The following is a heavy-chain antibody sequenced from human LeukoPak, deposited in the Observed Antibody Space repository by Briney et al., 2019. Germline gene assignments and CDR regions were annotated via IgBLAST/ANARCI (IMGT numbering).Heavy chain of an antibody. J-gene: IGHJ5*02. CDR3: ASDYGDYGAWFDP. CDR1: GGSISSSSYY. D-gene: IGHD4-17*01. Sequence: SETLSLTCNVSGGSISSSSYYWGWIRQPPGKGLEWIGSIYYSGSTYYNPSLKSRVTISVDTSKNQFSLKLSSVTAADTAVYYCASDYGDYGAWFDPWGQGTLVTVSS. CDR2: IYYSGST. V-gene: IGHV4-39*01.